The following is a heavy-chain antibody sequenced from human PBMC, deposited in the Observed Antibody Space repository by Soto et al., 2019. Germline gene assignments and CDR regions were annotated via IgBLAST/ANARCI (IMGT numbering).Heavy chain of an antibody. CDR3: ARDRTTVHTFYYYYYGMDV. CDR2: IWYDGSNK. CDR1: GFTFSSYG. Sequence: GGSLRLSCAASGFTFSSYGMHWVRQAPGKGLEWVAVIWYDGSNKYYADSVKGRFTISRDNSKNTLYLQMNSLRAEDTAVYYCARDRTTVHTFYYYYYGMDVWGQGTTVTVSS. D-gene: IGHD4-4*01. J-gene: IGHJ6*02. V-gene: IGHV3-33*01.